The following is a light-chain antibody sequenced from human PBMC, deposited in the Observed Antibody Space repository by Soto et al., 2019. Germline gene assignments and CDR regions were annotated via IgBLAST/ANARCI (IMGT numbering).Light chain of an antibody. V-gene: IGKV3-20*01. J-gene: IGKJ1*01. CDR2: ETS. Sequence: DTVLTQSPGTLSLSPGERATVSCRASQSVGGNSLAWYQQRPGQAPRLLIYETSKRATGIPHRFSGSGSGTDFTLTISRLEPADFAVYYCQQYQNSPRTFGQGTKVEIK. CDR1: QSVGGNS. CDR3: QQYQNSPRT.